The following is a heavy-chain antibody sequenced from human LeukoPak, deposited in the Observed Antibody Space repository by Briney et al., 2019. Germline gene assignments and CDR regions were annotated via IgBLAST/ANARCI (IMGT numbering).Heavy chain of an antibody. CDR2: IYYSGST. Sequence: SETLSLTCAVAGGSISSSNWWSWVRQPPGKGLDWIGSIYYSGSTYYNPSLKSRVTISVDTSKNQFSLKLSSVTAADTAVYYCARHHSMISSDYWGQGTLVTVSS. V-gene: IGHV4-4*02. J-gene: IGHJ4*02. CDR1: GGSISSSNW. D-gene: IGHD3-22*01. CDR3: ARHHSMISSDY.